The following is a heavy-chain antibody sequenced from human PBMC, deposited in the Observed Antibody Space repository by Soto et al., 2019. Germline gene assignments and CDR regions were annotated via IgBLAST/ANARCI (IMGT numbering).Heavy chain of an antibody. V-gene: IGHV4-59*01. CDR1: GDSISTYP. CDR3: ARVRHASGGWDGTLDY. Sequence: SETLSLTCTVSGDSISTYPWSWIRQPPGKGLEWIGYIDHSGTTNYNPSLKSRVTISIDMSKDQFSLNLSSVTAADTAVYYCARVRHASGGWDGTLDYWGQGTLVTVSS. J-gene: IGHJ4*02. D-gene: IGHD6-25*01. CDR2: IDHSGTT.